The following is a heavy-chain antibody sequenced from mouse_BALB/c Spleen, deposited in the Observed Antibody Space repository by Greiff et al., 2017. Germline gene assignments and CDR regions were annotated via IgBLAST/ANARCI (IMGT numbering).Heavy chain of an antibody. Sequence: QVQLQQSGAELAKPGASVKMSCKASGYTFTSYWMHWVKQRPGQGLEWIGYINPSTGYTEYNQKFKDKATLTADKSSSTAYMQLSSLTSEDSAVYYCAQGRGLRRGFDYWGQGTTLTVSS. CDR1: GYTFTSYW. V-gene: IGHV1-7*01. J-gene: IGHJ2*01. CDR3: AQGRGLRRGFDY. D-gene: IGHD2-12*01. CDR2: INPSTGYT.